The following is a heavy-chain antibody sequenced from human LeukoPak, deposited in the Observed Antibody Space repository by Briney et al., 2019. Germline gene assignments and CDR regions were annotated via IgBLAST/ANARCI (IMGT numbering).Heavy chain of an antibody. CDR1: GDSISSSPYY. CDR3: ARHADSGFGELAFDY. D-gene: IGHD3-10*01. V-gene: IGHV4-39*01. CDR2: LYYSRST. J-gene: IGHJ4*02. Sequence: SETLSLTCTVSGDSISSSPYYWGWIRQPPGKGLEWIGSLYYSRSTYYNPSLKGRVTISVDTSKNQVSLKLTSVTAADTAVYYCARHADSGFGELAFDYWGQGTLVTVSS.